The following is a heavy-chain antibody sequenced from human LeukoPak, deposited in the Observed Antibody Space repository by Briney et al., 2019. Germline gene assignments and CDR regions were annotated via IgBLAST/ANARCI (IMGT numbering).Heavy chain of an antibody. CDR1: GFTFSSYS. V-gene: IGHV3-23*01. D-gene: IGHD1-26*01. CDR3: AKDTYTHSGTYYLYYFDY. CDR2: ISGSGGST. Sequence: AGSLRFSFAATGFTFSSYSITWVRQASEKGLEWVSGISGSGGSTHYADSVKGRFTISRDNSKNTLYLQMNSLRAEDTAVYYCAKDTYTHSGTYYLYYFDYWGQGTLVTVSS. J-gene: IGHJ4*02.